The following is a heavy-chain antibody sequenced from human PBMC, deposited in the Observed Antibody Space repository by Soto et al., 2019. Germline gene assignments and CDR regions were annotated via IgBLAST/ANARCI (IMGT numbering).Heavy chain of an antibody. D-gene: IGHD3-9*01. J-gene: IGHJ4*02. CDR1: GGSISSGGYY. V-gene: IGHV4-31*03. CDR3: ARAPGYDILTGYRFDY. CDR2: IYYSGST. Sequence: SETLSLTCTVSGGSISSGGYYWSWIRQHPGKGLEWIGYIYYSGSTYYNPSLKSRVTISVDTSKNQFSLKLSSVTAADTAVYYCARAPGYDILTGYRFDYWGQGTLVTVSS.